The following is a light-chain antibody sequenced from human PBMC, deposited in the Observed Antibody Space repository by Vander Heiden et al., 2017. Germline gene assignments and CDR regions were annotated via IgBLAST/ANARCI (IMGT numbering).Light chain of an antibody. J-gene: IGLJ2*01. V-gene: IGLV3-19*01. CDR3: NSRDSSGNHVV. CDR1: SLRSYY. Sequence: SSELTQYPAVSVALGQTVRIPCPGDSLRSYYASWYQQKPGQAPVLVIYGKNNRPSGIPDRFSGSSSGNTASLTITGAQAEDEADYYCNSRDSSGNHVVFGGGTKLTVL. CDR2: GKN.